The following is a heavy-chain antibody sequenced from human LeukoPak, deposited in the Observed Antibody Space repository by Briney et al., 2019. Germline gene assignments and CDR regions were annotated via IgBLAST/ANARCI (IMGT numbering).Heavy chain of an antibody. CDR2: INHSGST. Sequence: SETLSLTCADYGGSFSGSYWSCIRQPPGKGLEWIGEINHSGSTNYNPSLKSRVTTSVHTSKNQFSLKVSSVTAADTAVYYCARCPKEWGQGSLVTVSS. V-gene: IGHV4-34*01. J-gene: IGHJ4*02. CDR3: ARCPKE. CDR1: GGSFSGSY.